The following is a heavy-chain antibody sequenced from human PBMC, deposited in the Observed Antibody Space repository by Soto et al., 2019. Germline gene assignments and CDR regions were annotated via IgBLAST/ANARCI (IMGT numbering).Heavy chain of an antibody. D-gene: IGHD4-4*01. Sequence: QVQLVESGGGVVQPERSLRLSCAASGFTFSNYGMHWVRQAPGKGLEWVAVIWYDGSNKYYADSVKGRFTISRDNSKNTVYLQMNILRVKDPAVYYCASHVDDNYRGLDYWGLGTLVTVSS. CDR2: IWYDGSNK. CDR3: ASHVDDNYRGLDY. J-gene: IGHJ4*02. V-gene: IGHV3-33*01. CDR1: GFTFSNYG.